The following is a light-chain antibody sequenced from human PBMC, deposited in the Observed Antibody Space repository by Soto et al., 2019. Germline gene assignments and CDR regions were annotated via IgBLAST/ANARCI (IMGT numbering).Light chain of an antibody. Sequence: VVLTQSPATLSLSPGERATLSCRTSLSVSVYLDWYQQKPGQAPRLLISDASNRATGIPARFSVSGSGTDFTLTISRLEPEDFAVYYCQQYGSSFITFGQGTRLEIK. J-gene: IGKJ5*01. CDR1: LSVSVY. CDR2: DAS. V-gene: IGKV3-11*01. CDR3: QQYGSSFIT.